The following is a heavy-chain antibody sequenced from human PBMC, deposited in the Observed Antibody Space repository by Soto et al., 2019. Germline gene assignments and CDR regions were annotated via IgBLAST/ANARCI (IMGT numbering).Heavy chain of an antibody. CDR3: ARDKLMTTVTTGPNYYYYMDV. D-gene: IGHD4-4*01. CDR2: ISAYNGNT. J-gene: IGHJ6*03. CDR1: GYTFTSYG. V-gene: IGHV1-18*01. Sequence: GASVKVSCKASGYTFTSYGISWVRQAPGQGLEWMGWISAYNGNTNYAQKLQGRVTMTTDTSTSTAYMELRSLRSDDTAVYYCARDKLMTTVTTGPNYYYYMDVWGKGTTVTVSS.